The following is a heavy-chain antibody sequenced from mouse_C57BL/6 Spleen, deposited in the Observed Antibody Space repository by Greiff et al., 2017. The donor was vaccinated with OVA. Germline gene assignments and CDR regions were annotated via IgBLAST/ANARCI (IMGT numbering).Heavy chain of an antibody. CDR3: AKYIATEVKGAWFDY. V-gene: IGHV3-6*01. D-gene: IGHD1-1*01. CDR1: GYTITSGYF. Sequence: DVQLVESGPGLVKPAQSLSLSCSASGYTITSGYFWYWIRQPPGNQQEWMGYISYDSSNNYNPSFKNRISITRDTSKNKFFLKLNSVTTEDTATYYCAKYIATEVKGAWFDYWGQGTLVTVSA. J-gene: IGHJ3*01. CDR2: ISYDSSN.